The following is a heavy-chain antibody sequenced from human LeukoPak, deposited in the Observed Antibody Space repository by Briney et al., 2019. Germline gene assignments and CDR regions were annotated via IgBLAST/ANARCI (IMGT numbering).Heavy chain of an antibody. D-gene: IGHD3-3*01. CDR3: ATNLQQRDGIGFFDY. J-gene: IGHJ4*02. Sequence: GGSQRLSCGASGFIFSSYDMHWVREAPGKGLVGAAIISYDGSNKYYADSVKGRFTIFRDNSKNTLYLQMNSLRAEDTAVYYCATNLQQRDGIGFFDYWGQLTLVTVSS. CDR1: GFIFSSYD. CDR2: ISYDGSNK. V-gene: IGHV3-30-3*01.